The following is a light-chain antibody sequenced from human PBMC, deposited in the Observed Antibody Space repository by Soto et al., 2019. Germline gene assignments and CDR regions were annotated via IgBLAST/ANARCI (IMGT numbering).Light chain of an antibody. J-gene: IGLJ3*02. CDR2: DVT. CDR3: SSFTISDTRL. V-gene: IGLV2-14*03. Sequence: QSALTQTASVSGSPGQSITISCTGTSSEVGGYNHVSWYQQHPGKAPKLMIYDVTNRPSGISNRFSGSKSGNTASLTISGLQAEDEADYYCSSFTISDTRLFGGGTKLTVL. CDR1: SSEVGGYNH.